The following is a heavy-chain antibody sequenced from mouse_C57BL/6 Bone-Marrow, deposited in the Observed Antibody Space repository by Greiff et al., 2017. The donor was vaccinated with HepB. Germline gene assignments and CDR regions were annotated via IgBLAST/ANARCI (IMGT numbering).Heavy chain of an antibody. V-gene: IGHV7-1*01. CDR1: GFTFSDFY. Sequence: EVKLMESGGGLVQSGRSLRLSCATSGFTFSDFYMEWVRQAPGKGLEWIAASRNKANDYTTEYSASVKGRFIVSRDTSQSILYLQMNALRAEDTAIYYCARDEGDFDDWGQGTTLTVSS. CDR3: ARDEGDFDD. CDR2: SRNKANDYTT. J-gene: IGHJ2*01.